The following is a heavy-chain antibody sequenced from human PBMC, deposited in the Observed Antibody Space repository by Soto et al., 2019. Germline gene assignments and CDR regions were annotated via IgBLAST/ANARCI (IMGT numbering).Heavy chain of an antibody. CDR2: INPNSGGT. Sequence: ASVKVSCKASGYTFTGYYMHWVRQAPGQGLEWMGWINPNSGGTNYAQKFQGRVTMTRDTSISTAYMELSRLRSDDTAVYYCARSPPPSYDILTGRYYYYGMDVWGQGTTVTVSS. D-gene: IGHD3-9*01. CDR3: ARSPPPSYDILTGRYYYYGMDV. V-gene: IGHV1-2*02. J-gene: IGHJ6*02. CDR1: GYTFTGYY.